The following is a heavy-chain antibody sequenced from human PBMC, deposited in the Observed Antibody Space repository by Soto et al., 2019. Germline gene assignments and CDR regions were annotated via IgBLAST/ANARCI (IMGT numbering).Heavy chain of an antibody. D-gene: IGHD1-7*01. V-gene: IGHV4-31*03. J-gene: IGHJ4*02. Sequence: QVQLQESGPGLVKPSQTLSLTCTVSGDSISSGGYYWSWSRQHPGKGLEWIGYIYDNGGAYYSPSLRGRVVISLDRSENQFSLRLSSVTAADTAVYYCERVKGGTTRRAFDSWGQGTLVTVSS. CDR2: IYDNGGA. CDR3: ERVKGGTTRRAFDS. CDR1: GDSISSGGYY.